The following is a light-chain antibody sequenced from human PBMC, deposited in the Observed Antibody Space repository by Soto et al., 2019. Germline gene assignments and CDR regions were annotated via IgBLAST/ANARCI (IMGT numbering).Light chain of an antibody. CDR2: TNN. J-gene: IGLJ1*01. CDR3: AAWDDSLGAYV. Sequence: QSVLTQPPSASATPGQRVTISCSGSNSNIVTNTVNWYQQLPGTAPRLLIYTNNRRPSGVPQRFSGSKTGTSASLAIGGLQSEDGADYYCAAWDDSLGAYVFGTGTKVTVL. CDR1: NSNIVTNT. V-gene: IGLV1-44*01.